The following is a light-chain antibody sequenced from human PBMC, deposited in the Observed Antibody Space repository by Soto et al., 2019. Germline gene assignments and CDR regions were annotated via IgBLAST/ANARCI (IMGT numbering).Light chain of an antibody. CDR1: QRVGSD. Sequence: TQAPGTLSVSPGGGTTLSSRASQRVGSDLAWYQQKPGQAPRLLIYHTSTRATGIPARFSGSGSGTEFTLTISSLQSEDYAVYYCQHYNNWPLTFGGGTKVDIK. CDR3: QHYNNWPLT. J-gene: IGKJ4*01. CDR2: HTS. V-gene: IGKV3-15*01.